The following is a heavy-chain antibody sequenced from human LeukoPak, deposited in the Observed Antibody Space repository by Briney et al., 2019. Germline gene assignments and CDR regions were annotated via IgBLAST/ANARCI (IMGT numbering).Heavy chain of an antibody. CDR1: GHTFTSYD. J-gene: IGHJ6*03. V-gene: IGHV1-8*01. CDR2: MNPNSGNT. Sequence: ASVKVSCKASGHTFTSYDINWVRQATGQGLEWMGWMNPNSGNTGYAQKCQGRVTMTRNTSISTAYMELSSLRSEDTAVYYCARGTSRTPYYYYYMDVWGKGTTVTVSS. CDR3: ARGTSRTPYYYYYMDV.